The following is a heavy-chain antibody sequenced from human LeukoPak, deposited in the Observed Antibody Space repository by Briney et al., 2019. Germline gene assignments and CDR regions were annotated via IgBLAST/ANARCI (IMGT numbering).Heavy chain of an antibody. Sequence: GSLRLSCAASGFTFSSYSMHWVRQSPGKGLECVAIIWYDGSNENYTESVKGRFTISRGNSKNTLYLQMNNLRAEDTAVYYCARDIYCSEGSCLFYGMDVWGQGTAVTVSS. J-gene: IGHJ6*02. CDR3: ARDIYCSEGSCLFYGMDV. CDR1: GFTFSSYS. D-gene: IGHD2-15*01. CDR2: IWYDGSNE. V-gene: IGHV3-33*08.